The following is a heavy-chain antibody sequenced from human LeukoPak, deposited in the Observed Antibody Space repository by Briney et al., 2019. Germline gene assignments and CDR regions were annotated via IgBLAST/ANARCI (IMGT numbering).Heavy chain of an antibody. V-gene: IGHV3-30*03. J-gene: IGHJ5*02. CDR2: ISLDGSNN. CDR1: GFMFNSYA. Sequence: GGSLRLSCAASGFMFNSYAMHWVRQAPGKGLEWVAVISLDGSNNHYADSVKGRFTVSRDNSKNTLYLQMNSLRAEDTAVYYCARDPPAVRTNTYAWGQGTLVTVSS. D-gene: IGHD4/OR15-4a*01. CDR3: ARDPPAVRTNTYA.